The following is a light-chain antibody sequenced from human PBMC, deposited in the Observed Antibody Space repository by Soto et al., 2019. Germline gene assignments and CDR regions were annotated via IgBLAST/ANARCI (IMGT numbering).Light chain of an antibody. Sequence: IQMTQSPSSLSASVGDRITMTCRASQTISTYLNWYQQKPGKAPKLLISTSSTVQSGVPSRFSGSGSGTEFTLSIRGLQPDDVATYFCQQSYQTPWTFGLGTKVEI. CDR2: TSS. J-gene: IGKJ1*01. V-gene: IGKV1-39*01. CDR1: QTISTY. CDR3: QQSYQTPWT.